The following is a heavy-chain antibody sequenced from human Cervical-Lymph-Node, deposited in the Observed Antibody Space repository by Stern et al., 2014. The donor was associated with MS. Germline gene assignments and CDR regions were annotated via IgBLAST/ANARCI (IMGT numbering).Heavy chain of an antibody. J-gene: IGHJ3*02. CDR3: AKRVSDAFNI. CDR2: LFTGDSDT. V-gene: IGHV5-51*03. D-gene: IGHD2-8*01. CDR1: GSSFTTYW. Sequence: VQLVESGAEVKKPGESLKISCKDFGSSFTTYWLGWVRQMPGKGLEWMGGLFTGDSDTTYSPTFQGQVPMSADKSTSTAYLQWRSLRASDTAMYYCAKRVSDAFNIWGQGTMVTVSS.